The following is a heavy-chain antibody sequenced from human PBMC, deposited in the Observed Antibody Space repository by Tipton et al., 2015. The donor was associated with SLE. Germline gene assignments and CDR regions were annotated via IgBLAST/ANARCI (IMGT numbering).Heavy chain of an antibody. CDR2: IYYSGGI. CDR1: GGSISSSSYY. Sequence: TLSLTCTVSGGSISSSSYYWGWIRQLPGKGLEWIGNIYYSGGIYYNPSLMSRITISVDTSKNQYSLKLSSVTAADTAVYFCARRDGLNGFDIWGRGTMVTVSS. V-gene: IGHV4-39*07. J-gene: IGHJ3*02. CDR3: ARRDGLNGFDI. D-gene: IGHD2-21*01.